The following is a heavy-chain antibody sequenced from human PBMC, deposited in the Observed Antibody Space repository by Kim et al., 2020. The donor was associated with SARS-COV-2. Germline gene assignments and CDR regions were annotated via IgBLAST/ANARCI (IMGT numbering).Heavy chain of an antibody. CDR2: ISSRSFYI. CDR3: ARDLELGGAPREFDY. J-gene: IGHJ4*02. D-gene: IGHD3-16*01. V-gene: IGHV3-21*01. CDR1: GFTFDKYS. Sequence: GGSLRLSCVGSGFTFDKYSMNWVRQAPGKGLEWVSSISSRSFYINYADSVKGRFTISRDNAKNSLHLQMDSLRAEDTALYYCARDLELGGAPREFDYWSQGTLVTVSS.